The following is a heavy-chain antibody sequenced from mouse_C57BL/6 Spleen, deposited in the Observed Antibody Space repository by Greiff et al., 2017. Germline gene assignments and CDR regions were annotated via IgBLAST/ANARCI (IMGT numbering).Heavy chain of an antibody. CDR1: GYSITSGYY. Sequence: EVQLQESGPGLVKPSQSLSLTCSVTGYSITSGYYWNWIRQFPGNKLEWRGYISYDGSNNYNPSLKNRISITRDTSKNQFFLKLNSVTTEDTATYYCATIYYDYDEGFAYWGQGTLVTVSA. D-gene: IGHD2-4*01. J-gene: IGHJ3*01. V-gene: IGHV3-6*01. CDR2: ISYDGSN. CDR3: ATIYYDYDEGFAY.